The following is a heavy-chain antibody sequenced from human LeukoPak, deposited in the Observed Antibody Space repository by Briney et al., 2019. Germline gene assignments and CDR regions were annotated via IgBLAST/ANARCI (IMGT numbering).Heavy chain of an antibody. CDR1: GFSFSGYS. V-gene: IGHV3-48*04. D-gene: IGHD3-9*01. J-gene: IGHJ4*02. Sequence: PGGSLRLSCAASGFSFSGYSMNWVRQAPGKGLEGVAHIRGTSSAMNYAASVRGRFNISRDNAKNALFLEMSSLRAEDTAVYYCARDRDWSFDYWGQGTLVTVSS. CDR2: IRGTSSAM. CDR3: ARDRDWSFDY.